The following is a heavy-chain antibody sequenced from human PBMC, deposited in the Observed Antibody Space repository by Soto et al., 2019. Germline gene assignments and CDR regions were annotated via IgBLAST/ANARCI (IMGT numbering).Heavy chain of an antibody. J-gene: IGHJ4*02. CDR2: IYYSGTT. CDR3: ARHRGYYDILTGYYTELNFDY. CDR1: GGSISSSSYY. D-gene: IGHD3-9*01. V-gene: IGHV4-39*01. Sequence: SETLSLTCTVSGGSISSSSYYWGWIRQPPGKGLVWIGSIYYSGTTYYNPSLKSRVTISVDTSKNQFSLKLSSVTAADTAVYYCARHRGYYDILTGYYTELNFDYWGQGALVTVSS.